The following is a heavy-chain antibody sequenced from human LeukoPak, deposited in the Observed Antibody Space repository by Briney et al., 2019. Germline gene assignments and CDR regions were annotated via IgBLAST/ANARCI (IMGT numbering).Heavy chain of an antibody. V-gene: IGHV1-46*01. CDR1: GYTFITYY. CDR2: INPSGGST. CDR3: ARDHCSSTSCYWFDP. Sequence: GASVKVSCKASGYTFITYYMNWVRQAPGQGLEWMGIINPSGGSTIYAQKFQGRVTMTRDTSTSTVYMELSSLRSEDTAVYYCARDHCSSTSCYWFDPWGQGTLVTVSS. D-gene: IGHD2-2*01. J-gene: IGHJ5*02.